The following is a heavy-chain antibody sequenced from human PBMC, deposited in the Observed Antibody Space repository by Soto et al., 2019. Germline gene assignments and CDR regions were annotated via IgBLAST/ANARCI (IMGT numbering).Heavy chain of an antibody. CDR1: GDSVSSNSAA. V-gene: IGHV6-1*01. Sequence: SQTLSLTCAISGDSVSSNSAAWNWIRQSPSRGLEWLGRTYYRSKWYNDYAVSVKSRITINPDTSKNQFSLQLNSVTPEDTAVYYCARDPHIYSSSSQSFDYWGKGTLVTVSS. D-gene: IGHD6-6*01. J-gene: IGHJ4*02. CDR2: TYYRSKWYN. CDR3: ARDPHIYSSSSQSFDY.